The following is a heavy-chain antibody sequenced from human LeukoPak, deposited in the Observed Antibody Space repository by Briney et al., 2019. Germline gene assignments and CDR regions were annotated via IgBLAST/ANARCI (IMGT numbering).Heavy chain of an antibody. CDR2: ISGNGGNT. V-gene: IGHV3-43*02. CDR1: GFTFDDYA. Sequence: GGSLRLSCAASGFTFDDYAMHWVRQVPGKGLEWVSLISGNGGNTYYADSVKGRFTISRDNSKNSLYLQMNSLRTEDTALYYCAKDISNWNSRHFDCWGQGTLVTVSS. CDR3: AKDISNWNSRHFDC. D-gene: IGHD1-7*01. J-gene: IGHJ4*02.